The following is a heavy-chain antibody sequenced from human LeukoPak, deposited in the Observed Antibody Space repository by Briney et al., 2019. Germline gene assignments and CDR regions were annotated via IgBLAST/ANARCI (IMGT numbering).Heavy chain of an antibody. CDR1: GDSVSSGSYY. Sequence: SETLSLTCTVSGDSVSSGSYYWSWIRQPPGKGLEWIGYVYYSGSTNYSPSLKSRVTTSVDTSKNQFSLELSSVTAADTAVYYCARNPLYGGNAFDYWGQGTLVTVSS. V-gene: IGHV4-61*01. D-gene: IGHD4-23*01. CDR2: VYYSGST. J-gene: IGHJ4*02. CDR3: ARNPLYGGNAFDY.